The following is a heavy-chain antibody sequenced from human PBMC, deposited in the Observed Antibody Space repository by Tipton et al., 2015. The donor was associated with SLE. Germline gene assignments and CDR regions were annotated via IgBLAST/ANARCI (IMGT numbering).Heavy chain of an antibody. J-gene: IGHJ4*02. CDR3: ARHRYSTSFEY. Sequence: TLSLTCTVSGGSFSGYYWGWIRQPPGKGLEWIGSIYHSGSTYYNPSLKSRVTISVDTSKNQFSLKLSSVTAADTAVYYCARHRYSTSFEYWGPGRLVTVSS. CDR1: GGSFSGYY. CDR2: IYHSGST. D-gene: IGHD6-6*01. V-gene: IGHV4-38-2*02.